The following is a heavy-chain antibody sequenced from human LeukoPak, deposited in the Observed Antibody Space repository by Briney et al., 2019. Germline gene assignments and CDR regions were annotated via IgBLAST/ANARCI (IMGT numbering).Heavy chain of an antibody. CDR3: AKAQYYDFWSGPQGWFDP. CDR1: GFTFSSYA. Sequence: PGGSLRLSCAASGFTFSSYAMSWVRQAPGKGLEWVSAISGGGGSTYYADSVKGRFTISRDNSKNTLYLQMNSLRAEDTAVYYCAKAQYYDFWSGPQGWFDPWGQGTLVTVSS. CDR2: ISGGGGST. D-gene: IGHD3-3*01. V-gene: IGHV3-23*01. J-gene: IGHJ5*02.